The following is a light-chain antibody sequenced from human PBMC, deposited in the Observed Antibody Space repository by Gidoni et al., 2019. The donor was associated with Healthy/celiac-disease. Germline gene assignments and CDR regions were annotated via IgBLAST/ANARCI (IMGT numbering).Light chain of an antibody. J-gene: IGKJ2*03. CDR3: MQALQTPNS. V-gene: IGKV2-28*01. CDR1: LSLLHSNGYNY. Sequence: DIVMTQSPLSLPVTPGEPASISCRSSLSLLHSNGYNYLDWYLQKPGQSPQLLIYLGSNRASGVPDRFSGSGSSTDFTLKISRVEAEDVGVYYCMQALQTPNSFGQGTKLEIK. CDR2: LGS.